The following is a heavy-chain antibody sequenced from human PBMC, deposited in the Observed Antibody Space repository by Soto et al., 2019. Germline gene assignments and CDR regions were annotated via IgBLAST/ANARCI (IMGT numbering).Heavy chain of an antibody. D-gene: IGHD5-12*01. CDR3: ARGRIVASIHDAFEI. J-gene: IGHJ3*02. V-gene: IGHV1-18*01. CDR2: ISAYNGKR. CDR1: GYPFTSYG. Sequence: QGQLLQSGDEVKTPGASVRVSCRASGYPFTSYGISWVRQAPGQGLEWVAWISAYNGKRDTAQKFQGRVTMTLDTSTDTGHVELGDLTSADTAVYYCARGRIVASIHDAFEIWGQGTKVTVSS.